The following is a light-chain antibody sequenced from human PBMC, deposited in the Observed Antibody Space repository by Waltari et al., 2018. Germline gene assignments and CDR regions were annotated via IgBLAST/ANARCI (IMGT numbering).Light chain of an antibody. CDR1: SSNIGSRT. CDR2: SNH. CDR3: STWDDSLNNLV. V-gene: IGLV1-44*01. Sequence: QSVLTQPPSVSGTPGQRVTISCSGSSSNIGSRTMNWYRQLPGTAPKLLIFSNHRRPAGVPDRLSASKSGTSASLIISGLQSEDEGTYYCSTWDDSLNNLVFGGWTKLTVL. J-gene: IGLJ2*01.